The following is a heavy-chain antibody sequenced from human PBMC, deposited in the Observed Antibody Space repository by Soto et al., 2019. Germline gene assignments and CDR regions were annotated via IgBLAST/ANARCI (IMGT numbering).Heavy chain of an antibody. V-gene: IGHV3-33*01. Sequence: GGSLRLSCAASGFTFSSYGMHWVRQAPGKGLEWVAVIWYDGSNKYYADSVKGRFTISRDNSKNTLYLQMNSLGAEDTAVYYCARDSYYDSSGYYLGTPWFDPWGQGTLVTVSS. CDR2: IWYDGSNK. J-gene: IGHJ5*02. D-gene: IGHD3-22*01. CDR3: ARDSYYDSSGYYLGTPWFDP. CDR1: GFTFSSYG.